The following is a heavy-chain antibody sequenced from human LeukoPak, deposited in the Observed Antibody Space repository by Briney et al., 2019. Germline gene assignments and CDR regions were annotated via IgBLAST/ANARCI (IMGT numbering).Heavy chain of an antibody. D-gene: IGHD3-10*01. J-gene: IGHJ6*02. CDR1: GFTFSSYA. V-gene: IGHV3-23*01. CDR3: AKSLLWFGEAYGMDV. CDR2: ISGSGGST. Sequence: GGSLRLSCAASGFTFSSYAMSWVRQAPGKGLEWVSAISGSGGSTYYADSVKGRFTISRDNSKNSLYLQMNSLRAEDTALYYCAKSLLWFGEAYGMDVWGQGTTVTVSS.